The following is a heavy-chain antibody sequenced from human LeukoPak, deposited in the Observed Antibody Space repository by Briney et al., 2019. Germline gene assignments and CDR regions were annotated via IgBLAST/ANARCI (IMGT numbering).Heavy chain of an antibody. J-gene: IGHJ6*03. CDR1: GGSISSYY. CDR3: AKGQLFGKTYYYYMDV. CDR2: IYSSGST. Sequence: SETLSLTCTVSGGSISSYYWSWIRQPAGKGLEWIGRIYSSGSTNYNPSLKSRVTMSVHTSKNQFSLKLSSVTAADTAVYYCAKGQLFGKTYYYYMDVWGKGTTVTVSS. V-gene: IGHV4-4*07. D-gene: IGHD2-21*01.